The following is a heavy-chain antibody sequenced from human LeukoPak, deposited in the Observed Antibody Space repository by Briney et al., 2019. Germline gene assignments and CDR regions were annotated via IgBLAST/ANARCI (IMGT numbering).Heavy chain of an antibody. J-gene: IGHJ5*02. CDR3: ARSPQLLWFGELLENWFDP. CDR2: MNPNSGNT. D-gene: IGHD3-10*01. Sequence: ASVKVSCKASGYTFTSYDINWVRQATGQGLEWMGWMNPNSGNTGYAQKFQGRVTMTRNTSISTAYMELSSLRSEDTAVYYCARSPQLLWFGELLENWFDPWGQGTLVTVSS. CDR1: GYTFTSYD. V-gene: IGHV1-8*01.